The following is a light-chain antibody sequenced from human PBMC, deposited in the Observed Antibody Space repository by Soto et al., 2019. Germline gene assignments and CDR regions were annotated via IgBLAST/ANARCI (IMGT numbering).Light chain of an antibody. CDR3: QQDNYRPPYT. CDR1: QSVSSN. CDR2: GAS. V-gene: IGKV3-15*01. Sequence: EIVMTQSPATLSVSPGERATLSCRASQSVSSNLAWYQQKPGQAPRLLIYGASTRATGIPARFSSSGSGTEFTLTTSRQQSEDFVVYYWQQDNYRPPYTFGQGTKLEIK. J-gene: IGKJ2*01.